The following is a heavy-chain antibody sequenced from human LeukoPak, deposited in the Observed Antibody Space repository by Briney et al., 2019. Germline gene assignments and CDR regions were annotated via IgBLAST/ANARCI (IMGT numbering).Heavy chain of an antibody. V-gene: IGHV4-39*01. J-gene: IGHJ2*01. CDR1: GGSISSSSYY. D-gene: IGHD3-10*01. CDR3: ARFLGDFPYWYFDL. Sequence: PSETLSLTCTVSGGSISSSSYYWGWIRQPPGKGLEWIGSIYYSGSTYYNPSLKSRVTISVDTSKNQFSLKLSSVTAADTAVYYCARFLGDFPYWYFDLWGRGILVTVSS. CDR2: IYYSGST.